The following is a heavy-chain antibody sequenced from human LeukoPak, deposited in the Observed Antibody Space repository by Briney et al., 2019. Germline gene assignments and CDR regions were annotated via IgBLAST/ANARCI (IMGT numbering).Heavy chain of an antibody. V-gene: IGHV4-59*01. CDR1: GGSISSYY. CDR2: IYYSGST. J-gene: IGHJ4*02. Sequence: SETLSLTCTVSGGSISSYYWSWIRQPPGQGLEWIGYIYYSGSTNYNPSLKSRVTISVDTSKNQFSLKLSSVTAADTAVYYCARGGSYAQYYFDYWGQGTLVTVSS. D-gene: IGHD1-26*01. CDR3: ARGGSYAQYYFDY.